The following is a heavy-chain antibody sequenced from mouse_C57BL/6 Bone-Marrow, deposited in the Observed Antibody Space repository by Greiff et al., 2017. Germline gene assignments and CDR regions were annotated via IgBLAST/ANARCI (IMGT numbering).Heavy chain of an antibody. V-gene: IGHV1-59*01. J-gene: IGHJ4*01. CDR3: ARGDV. Sequence: VQLQQPGAELVRPGTSVKLSCKASGYTFTSYWMHWVKQRPGQGLEWIGVIDPSDSYTNYNQKVKGKATLTVDTSSSTAYVQLSSLTSEDSAVYYCARGDVWGQGTSVTVSS. CDR1: GYTFTSYW. CDR2: IDPSDSYT. D-gene: IGHD2-13*01.